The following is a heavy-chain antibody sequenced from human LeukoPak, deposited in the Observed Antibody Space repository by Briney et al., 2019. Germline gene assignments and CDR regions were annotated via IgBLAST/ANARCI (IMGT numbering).Heavy chain of an antibody. Sequence: GGSLRLSCATSGFTFSSYSMNWVRQAPGKGLEWVSSISSSSSYIYYADSVKGRFTISRDNAKNSLYLQMNSLRAEDTAVYYCARMVIHNMDVWGKGTTVTVSS. D-gene: IGHD3-22*01. J-gene: IGHJ6*03. CDR2: ISSSSSYI. CDR1: GFTFSSYS. V-gene: IGHV3-21*01. CDR3: ARMVIHNMDV.